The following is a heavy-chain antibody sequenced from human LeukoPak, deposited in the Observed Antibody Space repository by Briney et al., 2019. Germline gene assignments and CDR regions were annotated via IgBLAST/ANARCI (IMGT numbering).Heavy chain of an antibody. J-gene: IGHJ5*02. CDR1: GFTFSSYA. CDR2: ISSNGGNT. V-gene: IGHV3-64*01. CDR3: AKDPTYYYDSSAAFDP. Sequence: RSGGSLRLSRAASGFTFSSYAMHWVRQAPGKGLEYVSAISSNGGNTYYANSVKVRFTISRDNSKNTLYLQMNSLRAEDTAVYYCAKDPTYYYDSSAAFDPWGQGTLVTVSS. D-gene: IGHD3-22*01.